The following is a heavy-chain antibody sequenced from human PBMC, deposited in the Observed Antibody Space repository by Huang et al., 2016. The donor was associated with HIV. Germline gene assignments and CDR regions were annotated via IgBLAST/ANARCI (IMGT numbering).Heavy chain of an antibody. CDR1: GFTFSNYA. D-gene: IGHD6-19*01. CDR2: ISYDGSNK. J-gene: IGHJ6*03. Sequence: QVQLVESGGGVVQPGRSLRLSCAASGFTFSNYAMHWVRQGPGKGVGWGAVISYDGSNKYYTDSVKGRFTISRDNSKNALYLQMNSLRAEDTAVYYCARRAVAGIYYYYYMDVWGKGTTVTVSS. V-gene: IGHV3-30-3*01. CDR3: ARRAVAGIYYYYYMDV.